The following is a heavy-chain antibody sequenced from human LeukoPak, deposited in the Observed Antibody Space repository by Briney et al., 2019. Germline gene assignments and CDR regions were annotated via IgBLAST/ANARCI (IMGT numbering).Heavy chain of an antibody. Sequence: ASVKVSCKASGSTFSSYAISWVRQAPGQGLEWMGGIIPIFGTANYAQKFQGRVTITADESTSTAYMELSSLRSEDTAVYYCARGSIAAPNWFDPWGQGTLVTVSS. V-gene: IGHV1-69*13. CDR2: IIPIFGTA. D-gene: IGHD6-6*01. CDR1: GSTFSSYA. CDR3: ARGSIAAPNWFDP. J-gene: IGHJ5*02.